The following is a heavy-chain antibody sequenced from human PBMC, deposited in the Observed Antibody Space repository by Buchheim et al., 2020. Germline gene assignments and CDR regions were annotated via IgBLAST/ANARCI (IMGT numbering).Heavy chain of an antibody. CDR3: AKEGRGYSYGYIDY. Sequence: QVQLVESGGGVVQPGRSLRLSCAASGFTFSSYGMHWVRQAPGKGLEWVAVISYDGSNKYYADSVKGRFTISRDNSTNTLYLQMNSLRAEDTAVYYCAKEGRGYSYGYIDYWGQGTL. V-gene: IGHV3-30*18. J-gene: IGHJ4*02. D-gene: IGHD5-18*01. CDR1: GFTFSSYG. CDR2: ISYDGSNK.